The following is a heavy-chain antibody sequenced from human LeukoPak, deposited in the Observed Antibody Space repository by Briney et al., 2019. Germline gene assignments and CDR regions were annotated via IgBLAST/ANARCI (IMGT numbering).Heavy chain of an antibody. J-gene: IGHJ5*02. D-gene: IGHD3-10*01. CDR1: GGTFSSYA. V-gene: IGHV1-69*04. CDR3: ARDSGYGSGSYYSCGFDP. Sequence: SVKVSCKASGGTFSSYAISWVRQAPGQGLEWMGRIIPIFGIANYAQKFQGRVTITADKSTSTAYMELSSLRSEDTAVYYCARDSGYGSGSYYSCGFDPWGQGTLVTVSS. CDR2: IIPIFGIA.